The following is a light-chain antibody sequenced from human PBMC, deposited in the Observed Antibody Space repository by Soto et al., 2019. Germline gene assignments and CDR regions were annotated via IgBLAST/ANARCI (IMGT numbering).Light chain of an antibody. Sequence: QSVLTQPASVSGSPGQSIIISCTGTSRDVGDYNLFSWYQQYPDKAPKLMIYEGTKRPSGVSNRFSGSKSGNTASLTISGLQAEDEADYYCCARADTSTVLLGGGTKLTVL. CDR2: EGT. CDR3: CARADTSTVL. J-gene: IGLJ2*01. CDR1: SRDVGDYNL. V-gene: IGLV2-23*01.